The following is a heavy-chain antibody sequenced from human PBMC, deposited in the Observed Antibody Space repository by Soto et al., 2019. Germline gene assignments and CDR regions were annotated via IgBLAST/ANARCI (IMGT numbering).Heavy chain of an antibody. D-gene: IGHD6-13*01. CDR3: AREGELAGNFDP. CDR2: INHSGST. J-gene: IGHJ5*02. Sequence: PSETLSLTRAVYGGSFSGYYWSWIRQPPGKGLEWIGEINHSGSTNYNPSLKSRVTISVDTSKNQFSLKLSSVTAADTAVYYCAREGELAGNFDPWGQGTLVTVSS. V-gene: IGHV4-34*01. CDR1: GGSFSGYY.